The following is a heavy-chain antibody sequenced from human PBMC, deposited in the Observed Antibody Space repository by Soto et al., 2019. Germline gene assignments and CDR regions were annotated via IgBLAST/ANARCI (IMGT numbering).Heavy chain of an antibody. Sequence: GGSLRLSCAAPGFTFSSYSMSWVRQAPGKGLEWVSDISGNGVTTYYADSVKGRFTISRDNSKNTLYLQMNSLRAEDTAVYYCAKDDLFTTSSVTFRWSDPWGQGTLVTVSS. CDR3: AKDDLFTTSSVTFRWSDP. J-gene: IGHJ5*02. CDR2: ISGNGVTT. V-gene: IGHV3-23*01. D-gene: IGHD6-6*01. CDR1: GFTFSSYS.